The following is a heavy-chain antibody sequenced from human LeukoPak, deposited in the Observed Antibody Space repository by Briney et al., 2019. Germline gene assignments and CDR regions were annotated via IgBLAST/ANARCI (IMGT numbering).Heavy chain of an antibody. CDR1: GFTFSNYA. Sequence: PGGSLKLSCAASGFTFSNYAMSWVRQAPGKGLEWVSDISGSGDYTYYAGSVKGRFIISRDNSKNTLYLQMNSLRADDTAIYYCARDPYSGSYFSFDYWGQGALVTVSS. D-gene: IGHD1-26*01. CDR3: ARDPYSGSYFSFDY. V-gene: IGHV3-23*01. CDR2: ISGSGDYT. J-gene: IGHJ4*02.